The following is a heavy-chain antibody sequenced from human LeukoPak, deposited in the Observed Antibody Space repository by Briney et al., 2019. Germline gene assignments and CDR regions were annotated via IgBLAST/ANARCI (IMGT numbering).Heavy chain of an antibody. CDR2: INHSGST. Sequence: SETLSLTCAVYGGSFSGCYWSWIRQPPGKGLEWIGEINHSGSTNYNPSLKSRVTISVDTSKNQFSLKLSSVTAADTAVYYCARAKLVRYCSSTSCYHYYYYMDVWGKGTTVTVSS. V-gene: IGHV4-34*01. D-gene: IGHD2-2*01. CDR1: GGSFSGCY. J-gene: IGHJ6*03. CDR3: ARAKLVRYCSSTSCYHYYYYMDV.